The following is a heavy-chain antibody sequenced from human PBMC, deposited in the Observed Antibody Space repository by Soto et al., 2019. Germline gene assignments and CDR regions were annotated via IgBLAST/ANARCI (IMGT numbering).Heavy chain of an antibody. J-gene: IGHJ6*02. CDR3: ARDVDIGEEDV. CDR1: GGSVSGGSYY. CDR2: IYYSGSS. V-gene: IGHV4-61*01. Sequence: QVQLQESGPGLVKPSETLSLTCTVSGGSVSGGSYYWDWIRQPPGKGLEWLGYIYYSGSSNYNPSLKSRVTISIDTSKNQFSLKLSSVTAADTAVYYCARDVDIGEEDVWGQGTTVTVSS. D-gene: IGHD4-17*01.